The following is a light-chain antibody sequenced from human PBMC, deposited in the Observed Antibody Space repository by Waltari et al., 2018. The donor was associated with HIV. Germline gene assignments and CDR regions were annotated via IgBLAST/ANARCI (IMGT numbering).Light chain of an antibody. V-gene: IGKV3-15*01. Sequence: EIVLTQSPATLSVSPGQRATLSCRVSQSVSNNLAWYQQKPGQSPRLLIYGASARATGIPARFSGSGSGTEFTLTVSSLQSEDFAVYYCQQYNDWLLVTFGQGTRLEIE. CDR2: GAS. CDR3: QQYNDWLLVT. J-gene: IGKJ5*01. CDR1: QSVSNN.